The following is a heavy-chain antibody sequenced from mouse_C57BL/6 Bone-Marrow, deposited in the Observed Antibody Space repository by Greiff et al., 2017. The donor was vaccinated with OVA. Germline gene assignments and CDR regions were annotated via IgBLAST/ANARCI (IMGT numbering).Heavy chain of an antibody. D-gene: IGHD2-4*01. CDR1: GFTFSDYY. V-gene: IGHV5-12*01. Sequence: EVQVVESGGGLVQPGGSLKLSCAASGFTFSDYYMYWVRQTPEKRLEWVAYISNGGGSTYYPDTVKGRFTISRDNAKNTLYLQMSRLKSEDTSVYYCARHERIYYDYDEDAMDDWSKGTSVTVSA. J-gene: IGHJ4*01. CDR2: ISNGGGST. CDR3: ARHERIYYDYDEDAMDD.